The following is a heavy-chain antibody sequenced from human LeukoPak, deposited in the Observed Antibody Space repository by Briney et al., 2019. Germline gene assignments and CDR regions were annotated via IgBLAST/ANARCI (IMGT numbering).Heavy chain of an antibody. Sequence: SGTLSLTCAVSGGSISSSDWWSWVRQPPGKGLEWIGEIYHSGSTNYNPSLKSRVTISVDKSKNQFSLKLSSVTAADPAVQYCARYYYGAGSYHFGYWGQRTMVTVSS. V-gene: IGHV4-4*02. CDR2: IYHSGST. CDR1: GGSISSSDW. J-gene: IGHJ4*02. CDR3: ARYYYGAGSYHFGY. D-gene: IGHD3-10*01.